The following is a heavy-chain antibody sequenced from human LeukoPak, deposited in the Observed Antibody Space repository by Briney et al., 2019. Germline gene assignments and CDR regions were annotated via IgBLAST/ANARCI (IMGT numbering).Heavy chain of an antibody. Sequence: KASETLSLTCAVYGGSFSGYYWSWIRQPPGKGLEWIGEINHSGATNYNPPLKSRVTISVDTSKNLFSLKLSSVTAADTAVYYCASSRVYSGSWYYYFDNWGQGTLVTVSS. CDR3: ASSRVYSGSWYYYFDN. CDR1: GGSFSGYY. V-gene: IGHV4-34*01. J-gene: IGHJ4*02. D-gene: IGHD5-12*01. CDR2: INHSGAT.